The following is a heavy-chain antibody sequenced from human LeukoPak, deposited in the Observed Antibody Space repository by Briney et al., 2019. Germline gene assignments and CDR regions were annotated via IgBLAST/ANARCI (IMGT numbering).Heavy chain of an antibody. CDR1: GDSVSSNSAA. J-gene: IGHJ4*02. Sequence: SQTLSLTCAISGDSVSSNSAAWNWIRQSPSRGLEWLGRTYYRSKWSKDYSVSVKSRITINPDTSNNQLSLQLDSVTPEDTAVYYCARSLDTDLREWGQGTLVTVSS. CDR2: TYYRSKWSK. D-gene: IGHD5-18*01. CDR3: ARSLDTDLRE. V-gene: IGHV6-1*01.